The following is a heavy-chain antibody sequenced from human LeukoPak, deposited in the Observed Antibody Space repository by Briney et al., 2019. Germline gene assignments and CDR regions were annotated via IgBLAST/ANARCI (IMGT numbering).Heavy chain of an antibody. CDR2: IYPNSGGT. CDR3: ARVNHGSGSYYNYFDY. D-gene: IGHD3-10*01. J-gene: IGHJ4*02. CDR1: GYTSTGYY. Sequence: ASVKVSCKASGYTSTGYYMHWVRQAPGQGLEWMGWIYPNSGGTKYAQKFQGRVTMTRDTSISTAYLELSRLRSDDTAVYYCARVNHGSGSYYNYFDYWGQGTLVTVSS. V-gene: IGHV1-2*02.